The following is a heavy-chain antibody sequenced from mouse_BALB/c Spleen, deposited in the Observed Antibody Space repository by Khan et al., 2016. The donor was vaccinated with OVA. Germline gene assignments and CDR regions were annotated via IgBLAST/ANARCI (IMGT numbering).Heavy chain of an antibody. J-gene: IGHJ2*01. V-gene: IGHV3-2*02. CDR3: ARVYGGDFDY. CDR1: GYSITTDYA. Sequence: VQLQQPGPGLVKPSQSLSLTCTVTGYSITTDYAWNWIRQFPGNKLEWMGYISYSGNTKYNPSLKSRISIHRDTSKNQFFLQLKSVTTEDTARYYCARVYGGDFDYWGQGTTLTVSS. CDR2: ISYSGNT. D-gene: IGHD1-1*01.